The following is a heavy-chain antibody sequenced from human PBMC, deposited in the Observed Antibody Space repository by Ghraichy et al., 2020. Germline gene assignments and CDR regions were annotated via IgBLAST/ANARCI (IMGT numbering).Heavy chain of an antibody. Sequence: SETLSLTCTVSGGSVSSGSYYWSWIRQPPGKGLEWIGYIYYSGSTNYNPSLKSRVTISVDTSKNQFSLKLSSVTAADTAVYYCARGSVTYGGNFVDYWGQGTLVTVSS. J-gene: IGHJ4*02. CDR2: IYYSGST. CDR1: GGSVSSGSYY. V-gene: IGHV4-61*01. CDR3: ARGSVTYGGNFVDY. D-gene: IGHD4-23*01.